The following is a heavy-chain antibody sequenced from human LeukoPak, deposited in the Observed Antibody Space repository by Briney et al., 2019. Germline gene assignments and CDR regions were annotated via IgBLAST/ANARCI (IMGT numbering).Heavy chain of an antibody. CDR1: GFTFSSYS. D-gene: IGHD6-13*01. CDR2: ISSSSSYI. Sequence: EGSLRLSCAASGFTFSSYSMNWVRQAPGKGLEWFSSISSSSSYIYYADSVKGRFTISRDNAENSLYLQMNSLRAEDTAVYYCAREGYSSSHFDYWGQGTLVTVSS. V-gene: IGHV3-21*01. CDR3: AREGYSSSHFDY. J-gene: IGHJ4*02.